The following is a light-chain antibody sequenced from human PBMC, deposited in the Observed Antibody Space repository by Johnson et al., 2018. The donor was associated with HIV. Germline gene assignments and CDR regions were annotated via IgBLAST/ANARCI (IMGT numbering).Light chain of an antibody. CDR1: SSNIVNNY. CDR3: GTWDSSLSAYV. Sequence: VLPQPPSVSAAAGQKVTISCSGSSSNIVNNYVAWYQQVPGTAPKLLIYDNNRRPSGVPDRFSGSKSGTSATLGITGLQPGDEADYFCGTWDSSLSAYVFGTGTKVTVL. V-gene: IGLV1-51*01. J-gene: IGLJ1*01. CDR2: DNN.